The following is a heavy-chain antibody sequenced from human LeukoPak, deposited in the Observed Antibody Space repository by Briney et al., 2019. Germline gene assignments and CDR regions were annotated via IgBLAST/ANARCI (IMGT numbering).Heavy chain of an antibody. Sequence: GGSLRLSCAASGFTFSDSAMTWVRQAPGKGLEWVSYISGSSIYTRYADSVKGRFTISRDNAKHSLYLQMNSLRAEDTALYYCVRDISGYYFDYWGQGTLVTVSS. D-gene: IGHD3-22*01. V-gene: IGHV3-11*05. J-gene: IGHJ4*02. CDR2: ISGSSIYT. CDR3: VRDISGYYFDY. CDR1: GFTFSDSA.